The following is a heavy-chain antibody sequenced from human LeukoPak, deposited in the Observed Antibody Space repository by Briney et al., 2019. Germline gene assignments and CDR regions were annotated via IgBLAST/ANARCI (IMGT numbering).Heavy chain of an antibody. J-gene: IGHJ4*02. V-gene: IGHV4-59*01. CDR1: GGSISSYY. Sequence: SETLSLTCTVSGGSISSYYWSWIRQPPGKGLEWIGYIYYSGSTNYNPSLKSRVTISVDTSKNQFSLKLSSVTAADTAVYYCARLTKVTLFDYWGRGTLVTVSS. CDR2: IYYSGST. D-gene: IGHD3-9*01. CDR3: ARLTKVTLFDY.